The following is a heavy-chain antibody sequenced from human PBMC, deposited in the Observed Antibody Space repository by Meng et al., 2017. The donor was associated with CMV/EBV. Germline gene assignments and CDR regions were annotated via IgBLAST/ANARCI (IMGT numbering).Heavy chain of an antibody. D-gene: IGHD2-2*01. J-gene: IGHJ6*02. CDR2: IYYSGST. CDR3: ARSLVVVPAVQTYYYYYGMDV. V-gene: IGHV4-59*01. Sequence: SETLSLTCTVSGGSISSYYWSWIRQPPGKGLEWIGYIYYSGSTNYNPSLKSRVTISVDTSKNQFSLKLSSVTAADTAVYYCARSLVVVPAVQTYYYYYGMDVWGQGTTVTVS. CDR1: GGSISSYY.